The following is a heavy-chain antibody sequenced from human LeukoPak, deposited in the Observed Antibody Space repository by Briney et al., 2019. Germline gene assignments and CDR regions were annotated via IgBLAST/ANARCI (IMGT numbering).Heavy chain of an antibody. V-gene: IGHV5-51*01. CDR3: ARLRYFDITHYFDY. CDR2: VYPGDSRT. CDR1: GYSFTNDW. Sequence: PGESLKISCTGSGYSFTNDWIGWVRQMPGKGLEWMGIVYPGDSRTTYSPSFEGQVTISADKSVNIAYLQWSSLKASDTAVYYCARLRYFDITHYFDYWGQGTLVTVSS. D-gene: IGHD3-9*01. J-gene: IGHJ4*02.